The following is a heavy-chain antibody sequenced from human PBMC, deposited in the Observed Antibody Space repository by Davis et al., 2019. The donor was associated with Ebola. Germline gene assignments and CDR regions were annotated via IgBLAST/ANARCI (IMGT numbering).Heavy chain of an antibody. CDR1: GFTFSSYG. Sequence: PGGSLRLSCAASGFTFSSYGMHWVRQAPGKGLEWVAVIWYDGSNKYYADSVKGRFTISRDNSKNTLYLQMNSLRAEDTAVYYCARVGPYCSSTSCYDYYYYGMDVWGQGTTVTVSS. V-gene: IGHV3-33*01. CDR3: ARVGPYCSSTSCYDYYYYGMDV. J-gene: IGHJ6*02. CDR2: IWYDGSNK. D-gene: IGHD2-2*01.